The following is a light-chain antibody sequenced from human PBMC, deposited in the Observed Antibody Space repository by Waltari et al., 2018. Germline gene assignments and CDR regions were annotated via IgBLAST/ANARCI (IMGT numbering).Light chain of an antibody. J-gene: IGLJ2*01. V-gene: IGLV4-69*01. CDR1: SGHTTFA. CDR2: VNGDGSH. CDR3: QTWGSDIVV. Sequence: QLVVTQSPSASASLGASVKFTCTLSSGHTTFAIPWHQQQPQKGPRYFMTVNGDGSHRKGDGIPDRFSGSSSGADRYLTVSSLQSEDEADYYCQTWGSDIVVFGGGTKLTVL.